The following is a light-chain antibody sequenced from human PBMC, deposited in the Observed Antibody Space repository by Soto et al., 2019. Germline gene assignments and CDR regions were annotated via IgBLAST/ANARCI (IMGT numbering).Light chain of an antibody. Sequence: QAVVTQEPSLTVSPGGTVTLTCGSSTGAVTSGHYPYWFQQKPGQAPRTLIYDTNNKHSWTPARFSGSLLGGKAALTLSGAQPEDEAEYYCLLSYSGAWVFGGGTTLTVL. J-gene: IGLJ3*02. V-gene: IGLV7-46*01. CDR3: LLSYSGAWV. CDR2: DTN. CDR1: TGAVTSGHY.